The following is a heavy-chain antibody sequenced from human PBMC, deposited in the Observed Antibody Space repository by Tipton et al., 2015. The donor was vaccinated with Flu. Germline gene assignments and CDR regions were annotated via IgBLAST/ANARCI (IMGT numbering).Heavy chain of an antibody. Sequence: TLSLTCAVSGGSFSGYYWTWIRQPPGKGLEWMGEINHSRSTNYNPALKSRVTISVDTSKNQFSLKLSSVTAADTAVYYCARANCGDSCYWFDYWGQGILVTVSS. CDR1: GGSFSGYY. J-gene: IGHJ4*02. D-gene: IGHD2-15*01. CDR2: INHSRST. CDR3: ARANCGDSCYWFDY. V-gene: IGHV4-34*01.